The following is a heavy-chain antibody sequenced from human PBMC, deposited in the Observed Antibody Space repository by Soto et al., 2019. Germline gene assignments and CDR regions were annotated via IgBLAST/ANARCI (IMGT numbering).Heavy chain of an antibody. CDR2: IDWDDDK. CDR1: GFSLSTSGMC. V-gene: IGHV2-70*01. CDR3: ARLAYYYDSSGYLDDF. Sequence: SGPTLVNPTQTLTLTCTFSGFSLSTSGMCVSWIRQPPGKALEWLALIDWDDDKYYSTSLKTRLTISKDTSKNQGVLTMTNMDPVDTATYYCARLAYYYDSSGYLDDFWGQGTLVTVSS. J-gene: IGHJ4*02. D-gene: IGHD3-22*01.